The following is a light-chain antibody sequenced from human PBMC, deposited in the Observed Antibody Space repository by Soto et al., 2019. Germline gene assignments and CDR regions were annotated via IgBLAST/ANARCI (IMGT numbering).Light chain of an antibody. Sequence: SYELTQPPSVSVATGQTARITCGGNNIGSKSVHGYQQKPGQAPVLVVYNDNDRPSGIPEGFSGSNSGNTATLTISRVEAGDEADDYCQVWDSSSDHYVFGTGTKVTVL. CDR3: QVWDSSSDHYV. V-gene: IGLV3-21*02. CDR2: NDN. CDR1: NIGSKS. J-gene: IGLJ1*01.